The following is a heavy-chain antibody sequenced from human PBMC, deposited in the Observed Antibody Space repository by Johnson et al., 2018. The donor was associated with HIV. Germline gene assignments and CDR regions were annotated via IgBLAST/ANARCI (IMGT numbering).Heavy chain of an antibody. CDR2: ISYDGSNK. J-gene: IGHJ3*02. CDR1: AFTFSSYA. V-gene: IGHV3-30-3*01. Sequence: QVQLVESGGGMVQPGGSLRLSCAASAFTFSSYAMHWVRQAPGKGLEWVALISYDGSNKYYADSVKGRFTISRDNSKNTLYLQMNSLRAEDTAVFYCARGALGDWVDAVDSGGQGTMGTVSS. D-gene: IGHD3-16*01. CDR3: ARGALGDWVDAVDS.